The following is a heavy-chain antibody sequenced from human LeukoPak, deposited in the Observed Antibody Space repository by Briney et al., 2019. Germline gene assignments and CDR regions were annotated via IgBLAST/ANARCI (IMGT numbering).Heavy chain of an antibody. Sequence: GGSLRLSCAASGFSFSSYSINWIRQTPGKGLEWVSSISSGSNYIYYADSVKGRLIISRDNAENSLHLQMNSLRAEDTAVYYCARDGWPGSSYYRPFDYWGQGTLVTVSP. CDR3: ARDGWPGSSYYRPFDY. CDR1: GFSFSSYS. V-gene: IGHV3-21*01. J-gene: IGHJ4*02. D-gene: IGHD3-10*01. CDR2: ISSGSNYI.